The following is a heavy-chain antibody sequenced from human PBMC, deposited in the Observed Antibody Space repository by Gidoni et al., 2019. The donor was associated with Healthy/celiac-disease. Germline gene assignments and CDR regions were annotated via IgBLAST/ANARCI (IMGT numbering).Heavy chain of an antibody. CDR1: GFTFSSSA. V-gene: IGHV3-23*01. Sequence: EVQLLESGGGLVQPGGSLRLSCAAAGFTFSSSAIGWVRKAPGKGQEWVSAISGSGVSTYYADSVKGRFTISRDNSKNTLYLQMNSLRAEDTAVYYCAKDRGIVVVVSYWGQGTLVTVSS. J-gene: IGHJ4*02. CDR2: ISGSGVST. D-gene: IGHD2-15*01. CDR3: AKDRGIVVVVSY.